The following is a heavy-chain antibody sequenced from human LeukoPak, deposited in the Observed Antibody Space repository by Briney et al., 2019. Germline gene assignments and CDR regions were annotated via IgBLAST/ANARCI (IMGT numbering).Heavy chain of an antibody. CDR2: IYHSGST. J-gene: IGHJ6*02. Sequence: SQTLSLTCAVSGGSISSGGYSWSWIRQPPGKGLEWIGYIYHSGSTYYNPSLKSRVTISVDTSKNQFSLKLSSVTAADTAVYYCARVKGDYVVTDGMDVWGQGTTVTVSS. V-gene: IGHV4-30-2*01. D-gene: IGHD4-17*01. CDR3: ARVKGDYVVTDGMDV. CDR1: GGSISSGGYS.